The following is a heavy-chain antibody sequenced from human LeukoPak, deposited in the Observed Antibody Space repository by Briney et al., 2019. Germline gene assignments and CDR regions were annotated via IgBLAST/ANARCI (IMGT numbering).Heavy chain of an antibody. CDR2: INHSRST. J-gene: IGHJ6*02. CDR3: ARGLYYYDSSGYYSLRRGMDV. Sequence: PSETLSLTCAVYSGSFSGYYWSWIRQPPGKGLEWIGEINHSRSTNYNPSLKSRVTISVDTSKNQFSLKLSSVTAADTAVYYCARGLYYYDSSGYYSLRRGMDVWGQGTTVTVSS. CDR1: SGSFSGYY. V-gene: IGHV4-34*01. D-gene: IGHD3-22*01.